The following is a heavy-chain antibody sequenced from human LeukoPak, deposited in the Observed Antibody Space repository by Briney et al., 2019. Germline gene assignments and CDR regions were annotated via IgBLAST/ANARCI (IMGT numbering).Heavy chain of an antibody. V-gene: IGHV4-59*08. J-gene: IGHJ4*02. CDR2: IYYSGST. D-gene: IGHD3-10*01. Sequence: SETLSLTCTVSGGSISSYYWSWIRQPPGKGLEWIGYIYYSGSTNHNPSLKSRVTISVDTSKNQFSLKLSSATAADTAVYYCARLISGVGYFDYWGQGTLVTVSS. CDR1: GGSISSYY. CDR3: ARLISGVGYFDY.